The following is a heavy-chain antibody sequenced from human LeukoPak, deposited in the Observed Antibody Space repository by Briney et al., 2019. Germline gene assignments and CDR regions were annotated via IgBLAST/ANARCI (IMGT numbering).Heavy chain of an antibody. CDR3: ARGPSGYHNT. Sequence: PGGTLRLSCAASGFIFSSYSMNWVRQAAGKGLEWVSYISSSSSTIYYADSVKGRFTISRDNAKNSLYLQMNSLRAEDTAVYYCARGPSGYHNTGGQGTLVTVSS. D-gene: IGHD5-12*01. CDR1: GFIFSSYS. CDR2: ISSSSSTI. V-gene: IGHV3-48*01. J-gene: IGHJ4*02.